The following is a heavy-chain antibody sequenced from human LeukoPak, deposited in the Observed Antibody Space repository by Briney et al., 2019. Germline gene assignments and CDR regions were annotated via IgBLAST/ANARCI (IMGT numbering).Heavy chain of an antibody. D-gene: IGHD6-13*01. J-gene: IGHJ4*02. CDR1: GFTFSGYG. V-gene: IGHV3-NL1*01. CDR2: IYSGGST. CDR3: ARARIAAPLLDY. Sequence: GRSLRLSCAASGFTFSGYGMRWVRQAPGKGLEWVSVIYSGGSTYYADSVKGRFTISRDNAKNSLYLQMNSLRVEDTAVYFCARARIAAPLLDYWGQGSLVTVSS.